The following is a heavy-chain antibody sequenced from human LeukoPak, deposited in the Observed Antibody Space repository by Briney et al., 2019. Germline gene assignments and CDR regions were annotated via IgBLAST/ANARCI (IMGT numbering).Heavy chain of an antibody. V-gene: IGHV3-11*01. CDR1: GFTFSDYY. D-gene: IGHD1-1*01. CDR2: ISSSGSTI. Sequence: TGGSLRLSCAASGFTFSDYYMSWIRQAPGKGLERVSYISSSGSTIYYADSVKGRFTISRDNAKNSLYLQMNSLRAEDTAVYYCARDTQNWNGNYYYYYMDVWGKGTTVTVSS. J-gene: IGHJ6*03. CDR3: ARDTQNWNGNYYYYYMDV.